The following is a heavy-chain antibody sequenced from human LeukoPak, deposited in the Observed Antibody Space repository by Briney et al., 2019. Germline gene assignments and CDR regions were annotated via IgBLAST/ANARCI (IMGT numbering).Heavy chain of an antibody. V-gene: IGHV1-2*02. CDR1: GYTFTGYY. CDR2: INPNSGGT. Sequence: ASVKVSCKASGYTFTGYYMHWVRQAPGQGLEWMGWINPNSGGTNYAQKFQGRVTMTRDTSISTACMELSRLRSDDTAVYYCASGANPRGRVFDYWGQGTLVTVSS. CDR3: ASGANPRGRVFDY. D-gene: IGHD1-26*01. J-gene: IGHJ4*02.